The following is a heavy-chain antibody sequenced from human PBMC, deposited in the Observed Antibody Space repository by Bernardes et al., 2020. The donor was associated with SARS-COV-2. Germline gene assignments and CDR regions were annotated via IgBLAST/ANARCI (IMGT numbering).Heavy chain of an antibody. CDR3: ARESDWNYVFDY. Sequence: GGSLRLSCAASEFMFSSYAMSWVRQAPGKGLEWVSSITSSSSYKYYADSVKGRFTISRDNAKNSLYLQMNSLRAEDTAVYFCARESDWNYVFDYWGQGTLVTVSS. J-gene: IGHJ4*02. CDR1: EFMFSSYA. D-gene: IGHD1-7*01. CDR2: ITSSSSYK. V-gene: IGHV3-21*01.